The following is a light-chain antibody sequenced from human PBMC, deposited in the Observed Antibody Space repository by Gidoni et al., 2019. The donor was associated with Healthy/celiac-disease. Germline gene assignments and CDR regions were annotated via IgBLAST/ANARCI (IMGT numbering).Light chain of an antibody. CDR2: GAS. J-gene: IGKJ2*01. Sequence: EIVLTQSPGTLSLSPGERATLSCRASQSVSSSYLAWYHQKPGQAPRLLIYGASSRATGIPDRFSGSVSGTDFTLTISRLEPEDFAVYYCQQYGSSPYTFXXXTKLEIK. CDR1: QSVSSSY. V-gene: IGKV3-20*01. CDR3: QQYGSSPYT.